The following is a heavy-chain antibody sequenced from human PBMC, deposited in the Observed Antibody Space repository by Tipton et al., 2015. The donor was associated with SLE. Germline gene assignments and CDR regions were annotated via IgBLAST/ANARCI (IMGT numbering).Heavy chain of an antibody. J-gene: IGHJ6*03. CDR3: ARGPPVASYYYHMNV. Sequence: TLSLTCAVYGGSFSGYYWSWIRQPPGKGLEWIGEINHSGSTNYNPSLKSRVTISVDTSRNQFSLKLSSVTAADTAVYYCARGPPVASYYYHMNVWGRGTTVAVSS. CDR2: INHSGST. V-gene: IGHV4-34*01. CDR1: GGSFSGYY.